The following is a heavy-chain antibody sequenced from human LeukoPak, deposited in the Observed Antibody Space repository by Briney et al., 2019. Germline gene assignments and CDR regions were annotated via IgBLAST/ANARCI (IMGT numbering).Heavy chain of an antibody. D-gene: IGHD1-1*01. V-gene: IGHV3-11*01. J-gene: IGHJ4*02. CDR1: GFTFSDYY. CDR2: ISSSGSTI. Sequence: GGSLRLSCAASGFTFSDYYMSWIRQAPGKGLEGVSYISSSGSTIYYADSVKGRFTISRDNAKNSLYLQMNSLRAEDTAVYYCASWDPEGPGVDYWGQGTLVTVSS. CDR3: ASWDPEGPGVDY.